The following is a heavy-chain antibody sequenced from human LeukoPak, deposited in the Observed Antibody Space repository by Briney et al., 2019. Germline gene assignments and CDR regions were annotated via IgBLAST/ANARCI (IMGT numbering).Heavy chain of an antibody. D-gene: IGHD3-10*01. Sequence: GGSLRLSCAASGFTFSSYAMSWVRQAPGKGLEWVAVIWYDGSNKYYADSVKGRFTISRDNSKNTLYLQMNSLRAEDTAVYYCARDYYGSGSYYNYYYYYGMDVWGQGTTVTVSS. J-gene: IGHJ6*02. CDR2: IWYDGSNK. V-gene: IGHV3-33*08. CDR3: ARDYYGSGSYYNYYYYYGMDV. CDR1: GFTFSSYA.